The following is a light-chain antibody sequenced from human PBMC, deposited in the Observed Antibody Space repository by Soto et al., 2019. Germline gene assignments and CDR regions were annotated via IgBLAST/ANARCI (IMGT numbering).Light chain of an antibody. CDR1: QSVSTSF. J-gene: IGKJ4*02. CDR2: GAS. CDR3: QLYGSSPPLT. V-gene: IGKV3-20*01. Sequence: EFALTQSPGTLSLSPGERATPSCRASQSVSTSFLAWYQQKPGQAPRIRIYGASTRATGIPDRFSGSGSGTDFTRTIGRLEPEDFAVYYCQLYGSSPPLTVGGGTKVEIK.